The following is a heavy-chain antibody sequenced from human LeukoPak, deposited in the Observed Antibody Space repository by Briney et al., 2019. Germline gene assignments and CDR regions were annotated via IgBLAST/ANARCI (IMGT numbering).Heavy chain of an antibody. CDR2: INHSGNT. CDR3: ARDLDSSGYYFDY. J-gene: IGHJ4*02. V-gene: IGHV4-34*01. Sequence: SETLSLTCAVYGGSFSGYYWSWIRQPPGNGLEWIGEINHSGNTNYNPSLKSRVTISVDTSKNQFSLKLSSVTAADTAVYYCARDLDSSGYYFDYWGQGTLVTVSS. CDR1: GGSFSGYY. D-gene: IGHD3-22*01.